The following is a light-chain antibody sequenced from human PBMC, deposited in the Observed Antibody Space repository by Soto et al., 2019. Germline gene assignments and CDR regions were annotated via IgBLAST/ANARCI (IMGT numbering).Light chain of an antibody. V-gene: IGLV2-8*01. Sequence: QSALTQPPSASGSPGQSVTISCTGTSSDVGITNYVSWYQQHPGKAPKLVIHEVNKRPSGVPDRFSGSKSGNTASLTVSGLQAEDEADYHCSSYAGNNIVLFGGGTKLTVL. CDR3: SSYAGNNIVL. J-gene: IGLJ2*01. CDR1: SSDVGITNY. CDR2: EVN.